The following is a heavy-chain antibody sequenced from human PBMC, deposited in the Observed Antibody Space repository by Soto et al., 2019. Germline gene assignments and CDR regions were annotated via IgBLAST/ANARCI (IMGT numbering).Heavy chain of an antibody. Sequence: GGSLRLSCAASRFTFSDYYMSWIRQAPGKGQEWVSYISSSGSTIYYAASVKGRFTISRDNAKNSLYLQMNSLRAEDMAVYYCAREENYYDSSGYYGVRSWGQGTLVTVSS. CDR3: AREENYYDSSGYYGVRS. CDR1: RFTFSDYY. V-gene: IGHV3-11*01. CDR2: ISSSGSTI. D-gene: IGHD3-22*01. J-gene: IGHJ5*02.